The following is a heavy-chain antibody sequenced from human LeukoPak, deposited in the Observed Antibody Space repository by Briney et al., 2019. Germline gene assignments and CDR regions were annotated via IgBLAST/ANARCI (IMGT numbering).Heavy chain of an antibody. CDR3: AREGGTVTTSDY. J-gene: IGHJ4*02. V-gene: IGHV4-30-4*01. Sequence: SETLSPTCTVSGGSISSGDYYWSWIRQPPGKGLEWIGYIYYSGSTYYNPSLKSRVTISVDTSKNQFSLKLSSVTAADTAVYYCAREGGTVTTSDYWGQGTLVTVSS. D-gene: IGHD4-17*01. CDR1: GGSISSGDYY. CDR2: IYYSGST.